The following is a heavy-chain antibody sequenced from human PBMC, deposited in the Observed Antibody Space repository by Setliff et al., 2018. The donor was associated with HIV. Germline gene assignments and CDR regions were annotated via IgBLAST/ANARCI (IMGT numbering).Heavy chain of an antibody. CDR2: TIPMFGTG. D-gene: IGHD2-2*01. J-gene: IGHJ4*02. CDR3: ARESACSSTSCPKVLDY. CDR1: GGTFGIYG. Sequence: GASVKVSCKASGGTFGIYGISWVRQAPGQGLEWMGGTIPMFGTGNYAQKFQGRVTITTDESTNTGYMELSSLRSEDTAVYYCARESACSSTSCPKVLDYWGQGTLVTVSS. V-gene: IGHV1-69*05.